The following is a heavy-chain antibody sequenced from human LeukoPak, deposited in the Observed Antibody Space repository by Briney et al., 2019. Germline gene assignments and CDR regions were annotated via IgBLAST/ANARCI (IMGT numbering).Heavy chain of an antibody. V-gene: IGHV4-34*01. J-gene: IGHJ5*02. CDR1: GGSFSGYY. D-gene: IGHD6-13*01. CDR3: ARGSRSSSWYGKYNWFDP. CDR2: INHSGST. Sequence: SETLSLTCAVYGGSFSGYYWSWLRQPPGKGLEWIGEINHSGSTNYNPSLKSRVTISVDTSKNQFSLKLSSVTAADTAVYYCARGSRSSSWYGKYNWFDPWGQGTLVTVSS.